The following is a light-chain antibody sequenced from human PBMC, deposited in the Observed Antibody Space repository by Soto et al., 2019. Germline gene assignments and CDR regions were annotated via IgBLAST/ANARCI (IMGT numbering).Light chain of an antibody. V-gene: IGKV3-20*01. CDR2: GAS. CDR3: QQYGSSPWT. CDR1: QTIRSNY. J-gene: IGKJ1*01. Sequence: ETVLTQSPGTLSLSPGERATLSCSANQTIRSNYLAWYRQTPGQAPRLLIYGASNRATGIADRFSGSGSGTDFTLIIRKLEPEDFALYYCQQYGSSPWTFGQGTKGEIK.